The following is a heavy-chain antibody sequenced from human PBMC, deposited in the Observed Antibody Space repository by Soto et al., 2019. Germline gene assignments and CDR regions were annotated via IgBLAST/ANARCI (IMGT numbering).Heavy chain of an antibody. J-gene: IGHJ3*02. D-gene: IGHD6-6*01. CDR1: GFTFDDYA. CDR2: ISWNSGSI. Sequence: EVQLVESGGGLVQPGRSLRLSCAASGFTFDDYAMHWVRQAPGKGLEWVSGISWNSGSIGYADSVKGRFTISRDNAKNSLYLQMNSLRAEDTALYYCAKDEGPDVRALDIWGQGTMVTVSS. V-gene: IGHV3-9*01. CDR3: AKDEGPDVRALDI.